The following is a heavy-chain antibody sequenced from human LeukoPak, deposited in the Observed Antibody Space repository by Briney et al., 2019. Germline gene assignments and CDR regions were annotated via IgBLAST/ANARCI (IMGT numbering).Heavy chain of an antibody. Sequence: SVKVSCKASGGTFSSYAISWVRQAPGQGLEWMGGIIPIFGTANYAQKFQGRVTITTDESTSTAYMELSSLRSEDTAVYYCAREGYCSSTSCYTDPLAFDIWGQGTKVTVSS. D-gene: IGHD2-2*02. CDR2: IIPIFGTA. J-gene: IGHJ3*02. CDR1: GGTFSSYA. CDR3: AREGYCSSTSCYTDPLAFDI. V-gene: IGHV1-69*05.